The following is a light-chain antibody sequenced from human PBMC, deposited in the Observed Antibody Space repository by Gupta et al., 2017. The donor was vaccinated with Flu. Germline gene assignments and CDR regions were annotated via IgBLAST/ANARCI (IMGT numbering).Light chain of an antibody. CDR1: QGISSY. CDR3: QQLNSYPLT. Sequence: GDRVTITCRASQGISSYLAWYQQKPGEAPKLLIYAACTLQSGVPSRFSGSGSGTEFTLTISSLQPEDFATYCCQQLNSYPLTFGGGTKVEIK. V-gene: IGKV1-9*01. J-gene: IGKJ4*01. CDR2: AAC.